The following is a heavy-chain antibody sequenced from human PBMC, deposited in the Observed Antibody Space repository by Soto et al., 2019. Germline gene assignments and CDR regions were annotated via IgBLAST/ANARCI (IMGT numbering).Heavy chain of an antibody. CDR1: GYTFTSYG. J-gene: IGHJ5*02. V-gene: IGHV1-18*01. Sequence: EASVKVSCKASGYTFTSYGISWVRQAPGQGLEWMGWISAYNGNTNYAQKLQGRVTMTTDTSTSTAYMELRSLRSDDTAVYYCARDKYDIVVVVAANWFDPWGQGTLVTVSS. D-gene: IGHD2-15*01. CDR3: ARDKYDIVVVVAANWFDP. CDR2: ISAYNGNT.